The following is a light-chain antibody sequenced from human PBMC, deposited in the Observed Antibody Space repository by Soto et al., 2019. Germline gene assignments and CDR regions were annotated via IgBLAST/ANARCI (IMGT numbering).Light chain of an antibody. CDR1: QSVTSS. V-gene: IGKV3-11*01. J-gene: IGKJ2*01. CDR2: DAS. CDR3: QQRSNRPPGYT. Sequence: IVWSQAPSTLSLSPVERATLSCRASQSVTSSLVWYQQKPGQAPRLLIYDASDRATGIPARFSGSGSGTDFTLTISSLEPEDSAVYYCQQRSNRPPGYTFGQGT.